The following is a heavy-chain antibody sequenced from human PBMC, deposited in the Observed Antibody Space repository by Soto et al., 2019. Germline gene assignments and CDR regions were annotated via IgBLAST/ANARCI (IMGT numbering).Heavy chain of an antibody. D-gene: IGHD2-2*02. V-gene: IGHV4-31*03. CDR2: IYYSGST. CDR3: ARGRGYCSSTSCYNFDY. CDR1: GGSISSGGYY. Sequence: SETLSLTCTVSGGSISSGGYYWSWIRQHPGKGLEWIGYIYYSGSTYYNPSLKSRVTISVDTSKNQFSLKLSSVTAADTAVYYCARGRGYCSSTSCYNFDYWGQGTLVTVSS. J-gene: IGHJ4*02.